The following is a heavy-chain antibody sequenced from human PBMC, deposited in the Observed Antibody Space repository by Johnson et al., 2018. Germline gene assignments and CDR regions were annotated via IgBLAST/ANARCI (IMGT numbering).Heavy chain of an antibody. D-gene: IGHD3-22*01. CDR1: GFTFSSYA. Sequence: VQLVESGGGLVQPGGSLRLSCAASGFTFSSYAMSWVRQAPGKGLEWVSAISGSGGSTYYADSVKGRFTLSRDNSKNTLYLQMNSLRAEATAVYYCAKDQTPGKTKIVHNDAFDIWGQGTMGTVSS. V-gene: IGHV3-23*04. J-gene: IGHJ3*02. CDR3: AKDQTPGKTKIVHNDAFDI. CDR2: ISGSGGST.